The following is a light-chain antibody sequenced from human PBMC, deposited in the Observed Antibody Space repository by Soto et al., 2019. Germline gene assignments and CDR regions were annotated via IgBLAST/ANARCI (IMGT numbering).Light chain of an antibody. CDR3: CSYAGDYTLV. V-gene: IGLV2-11*01. J-gene: IGLJ2*01. CDR1: SSDVGGYNY. Sequence: QSALTQPRSVSESPGQSVTISCTGTSSDVGGYNYVSGYQQYPGKAPEVVIYDVYKRPSGVPDRFSGSKSGNTASLTISGLQSEDEADYYCCSYAGDYTLVFGGGTKVTVL. CDR2: DVY.